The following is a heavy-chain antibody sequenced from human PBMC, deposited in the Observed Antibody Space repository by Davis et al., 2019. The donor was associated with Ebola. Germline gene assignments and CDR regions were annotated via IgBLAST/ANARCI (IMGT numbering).Heavy chain of an antibody. V-gene: IGHV3-48*04. Sequence: GGSLRLSCTVSGFTFSSYAMNWVRQAPGKGLEWVSYISSGSSTIYYADSVKGRFTISRDNAKNSLYLQMNSLRAEDTAVYYCARDGEVGATYYYYGMDVWGQGTTVTVSS. D-gene: IGHD1-26*01. J-gene: IGHJ6*02. CDR3: ARDGEVGATYYYYGMDV. CDR1: GFTFSSYA. CDR2: ISSGSSTI.